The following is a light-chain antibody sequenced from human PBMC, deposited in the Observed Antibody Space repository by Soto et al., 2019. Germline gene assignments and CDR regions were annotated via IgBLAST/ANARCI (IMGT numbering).Light chain of an antibody. CDR3: AACLDALSGRV. CDR2: RSN. Sequence: QSALTQPPSASGTPGQRVTISCSGSSSDWYQQLPGTAPKLLIYRSNQRPSGVPDQFSGSKSGTSISLAISGLRSEDEADYHCAACLDALSGRVFGGGTKLTVL. V-gene: IGLV1-47*01. CDR1: SSD. J-gene: IGLJ3*02.